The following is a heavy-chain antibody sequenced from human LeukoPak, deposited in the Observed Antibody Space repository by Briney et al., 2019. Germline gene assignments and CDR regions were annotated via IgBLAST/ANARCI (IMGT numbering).Heavy chain of an antibody. D-gene: IGHD3-3*01. V-gene: IGHV3-20*04. CDR3: AREVLRFLEWSFWVD. CDR1: GFTFDDYG. CDR2: INWNGGST. Sequence: GESLRLSCAASGFTFDDYGMSWVRQAPGKGLEWVSGINWNGGSTGYADSVKGRFTISRDNAKNSLYLQMNSLRAEDTALYYCAREVLRFLEWSFWVDWGQGTLVTVSS. J-gene: IGHJ4*02.